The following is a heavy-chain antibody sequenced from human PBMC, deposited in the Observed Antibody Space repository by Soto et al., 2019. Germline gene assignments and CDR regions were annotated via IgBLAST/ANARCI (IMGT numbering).Heavy chain of an antibody. CDR3: PRDAEVAGETDRFDY. Sequence: KSSETLSLTCTVSSGSIKTDVWWSWLRRPPGKGLEWIGEIYQSGHTNYNPSLKSRVTMSVDKSKNQFSLILTSVTAADTAMYYCPRDAEVAGETDRFDYWGQGFLVTVSS. CDR2: IYQSGHT. J-gene: IGHJ4*02. D-gene: IGHD5-12*01. CDR1: SGSIKTDVW. V-gene: IGHV4-4*02.